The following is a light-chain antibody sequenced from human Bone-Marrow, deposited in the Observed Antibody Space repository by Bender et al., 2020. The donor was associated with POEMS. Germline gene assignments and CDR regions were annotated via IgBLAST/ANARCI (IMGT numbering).Light chain of an antibody. CDR2: QNN. CDR3: QAWDSGNGV. J-gene: IGLJ1*01. V-gene: IGLV3-1*01. CDR1: KLGHKY. Sequence: SYELTQPPSVSVSPGLTASVTCSGDKLGHKYVCWYQQKPGQSPVMVIYQNNKRPSGIPERFSGSNSGNTATLTITGTQAMDEADYYCQAWDSGNGVFGTGTKVTVL.